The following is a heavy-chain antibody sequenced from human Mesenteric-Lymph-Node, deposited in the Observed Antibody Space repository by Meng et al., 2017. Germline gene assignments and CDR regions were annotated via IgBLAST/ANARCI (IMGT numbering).Heavy chain of an antibody. D-gene: IGHD5-12*01. CDR1: GGSFSGSH. Sequence: QGQRPPWGAGLVKFSEALSLNCAVCGGSFSGSHWSWIRQPRGKGLGWSGEINHSGSTNDNPYLKSRVTRAVDTSKNQFSLKLSSVTVWDTAFYYCARGGYSGYADWGQGTLVTVSS. J-gene: IGHJ4*02. CDR2: INHSGST. CDR3: ARGGYSGYAD. V-gene: IGHV4-34*01.